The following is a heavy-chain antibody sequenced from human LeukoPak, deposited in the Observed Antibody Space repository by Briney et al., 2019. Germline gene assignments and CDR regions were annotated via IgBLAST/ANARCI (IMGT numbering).Heavy chain of an antibody. CDR3: ARDSSSWYYVDDAFDI. J-gene: IGHJ3*02. D-gene: IGHD6-13*01. Sequence: PSETLSLTCTVSGGSISSGGYYWSWLRQPPGKGLEWIGYIYHSGSTYYNPSLQSRVTISVDRSKNQFSLKLSSVTAADTAVYYCARDSSSWYYVDDAFDIWGQGTMVTVSS. V-gene: IGHV4-30-2*01. CDR1: GGSISSGGYY. CDR2: IYHSGST.